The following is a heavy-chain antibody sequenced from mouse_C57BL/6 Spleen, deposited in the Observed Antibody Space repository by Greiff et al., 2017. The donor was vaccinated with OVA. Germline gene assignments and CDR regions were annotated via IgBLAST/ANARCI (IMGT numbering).Heavy chain of an antibody. D-gene: IGHD1-1*01. CDR3: ARWYYGSSPLAMDY. CDR2: IYPRSGNT. CDR1: GYTFTSYG. J-gene: IGHJ4*01. Sequence: VQLQQSGAELARPGASVKLSCKASGYTFTSYGISWVKQRTGQGLEWIGEIYPRSGNTYYNEKFKGKATLTADKSSSTAYMELRSLTSEDSAVYFCARWYYGSSPLAMDYWGQGTSVTVSS. V-gene: IGHV1-81*01.